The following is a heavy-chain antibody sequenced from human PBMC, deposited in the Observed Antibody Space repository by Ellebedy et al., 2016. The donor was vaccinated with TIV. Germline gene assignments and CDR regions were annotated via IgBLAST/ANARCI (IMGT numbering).Heavy chain of an antibody. CDR2: ISADNDET. D-gene: IGHD4-17*01. J-gene: IGHJ4*02. Sequence: ASVKVSXKASSGTFNRYGISWVRKAPGQGLEWVGWISADNDETKYAQKVQGRVTMTTERSTSIAYMELRSLRSDDTAVYYCARDRAYGDYDYWGQGTLVTVSS. V-gene: IGHV1-18*01. CDR1: SGTFNRYG. CDR3: ARDRAYGDYDY.